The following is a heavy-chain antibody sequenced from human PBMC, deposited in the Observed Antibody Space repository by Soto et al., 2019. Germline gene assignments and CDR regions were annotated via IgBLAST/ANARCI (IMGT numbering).Heavy chain of an antibody. D-gene: IGHD2-2*02. CDR3: ATRVVVVQAAINYYYYGMEV. J-gene: IGHJ6*02. V-gene: IGHV1-69*13. CDR1: GGTFSSYA. Sequence: ASVKVSCKASGGTFSSYAFSWVRQAPGQGLEWMGGIIPMFSKADSAQKFQDRVTINADESTSTAYMELNSLRSEDTAVYYCATRVVVVQAAINYYYYGMEVWGQGTTVTVSS. CDR2: IIPMFSKA.